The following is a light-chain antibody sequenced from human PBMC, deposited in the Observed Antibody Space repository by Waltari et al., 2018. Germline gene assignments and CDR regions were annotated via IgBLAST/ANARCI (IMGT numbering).Light chain of an antibody. CDR3: GADHGSGSNFVSWV. J-gene: IGLJ3*02. Sequence: QPVLTQPPSASASLGASVTLTCTLSSGYSNDKVDWYPQKPGKGPRFVMRVGTGGIVGSKGDGIPDRFSVLGSGLNRYLTIKNIQEEDESDYHCGADHGSGSNFVSWVFGGGTKLTVL. CDR1: SGYSNDK. CDR2: VGTGGIVG. V-gene: IGLV9-49*01.